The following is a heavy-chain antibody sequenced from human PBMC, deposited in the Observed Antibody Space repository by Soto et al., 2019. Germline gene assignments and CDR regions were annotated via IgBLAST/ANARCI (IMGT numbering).Heavy chain of an antibody. D-gene: IGHD2-21*02. V-gene: IGHV3-66*04. CDR2: IYSGGST. CDR3: ARHLPLIKVVVTAIIDY. Sequence: GGSLRLSCAASGFTVSSNYMSWVRQAPWKGLEWVSVIYSGGSTYYADSVKGRFTISRDNSKNTLYLQMNSLRAEDTAVYYCARHLPLIKVVVTAIIDYWGQGTLVTVSS. CDR1: GFTVSSNY. J-gene: IGHJ4*02.